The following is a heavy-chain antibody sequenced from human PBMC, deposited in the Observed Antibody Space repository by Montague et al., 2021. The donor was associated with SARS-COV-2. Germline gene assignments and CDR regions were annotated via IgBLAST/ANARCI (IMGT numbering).Heavy chain of an antibody. V-gene: IGHV4-39*01. CDR3: ARGVTMIVVVMRYNWFDP. Sequence: SETLSLTCTVSGGSIRSSSYYWGWIRQPPGKGLEWIGSIYYSVSTYYNPSLKSRVTISVDTFKNQFSLKLSSVTAADTAVYYCARGVTMIVVVMRYNWFDPWGQGTLVTVSS. D-gene: IGHD3-22*01. CDR1: GGSIRSSSYY. J-gene: IGHJ5*02. CDR2: IYYSVST.